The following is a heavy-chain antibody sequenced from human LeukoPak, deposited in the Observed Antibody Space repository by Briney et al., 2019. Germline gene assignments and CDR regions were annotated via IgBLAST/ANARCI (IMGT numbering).Heavy chain of an antibody. D-gene: IGHD3-22*01. CDR2: IYYSGST. CDR1: GGSISSGDYC. V-gene: IGHV4-30-4*08. Sequence: KPSETLSLTCTVSGGSISSGDYCWSWIRQPPGKGLEWIGYIYYSGSTYYNPSLKSRVTISVDTSKNQFSLKLSSVTAADTAVYYCAREKRTGYYDSSGYPHGFDYWGQGTLVTVSS. J-gene: IGHJ4*02. CDR3: AREKRTGYYDSSGYPHGFDY.